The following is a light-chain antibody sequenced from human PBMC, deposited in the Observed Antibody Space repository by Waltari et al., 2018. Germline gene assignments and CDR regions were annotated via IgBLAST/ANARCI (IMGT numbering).Light chain of an antibody. CDR3: TSYITTRGDWV. CDR2: EVS. Sequence: QSALTQPASVSGSPGQSITISCTGTSSDVGGYNLVSRHQQHPGKAPKLLIYEVSNRPSGVSNRFAGSKSGNTASLTISGLQAEDEADYYCTSYITTRGDWVFGGGTKLTVL. CDR1: SSDVGGYNL. V-gene: IGLV2-14*01. J-gene: IGLJ3*02.